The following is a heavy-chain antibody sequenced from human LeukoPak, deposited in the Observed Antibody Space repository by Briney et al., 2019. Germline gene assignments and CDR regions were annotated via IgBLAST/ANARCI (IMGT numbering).Heavy chain of an antibody. CDR3: ARRYSSGWWIDY. CDR2: IYSGGST. V-gene: IGHV3-53*01. D-gene: IGHD6-19*01. Sequence: GGSLRLSCAGSGFIFNNYAMHWVRQPPGKGLEWVSVIYSGGSTYYADSVKGRFTISRDNSKNTLYLQMNTLRAEDTAVYYCARRYSSGWWIDYWGQGTLVTVSS. CDR1: GFIFNNYA. J-gene: IGHJ4*02.